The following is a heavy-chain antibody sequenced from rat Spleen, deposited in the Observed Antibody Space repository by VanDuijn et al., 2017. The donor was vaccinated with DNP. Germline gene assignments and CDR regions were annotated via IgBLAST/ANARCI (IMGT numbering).Heavy chain of an antibody. D-gene: IGHD1-12*02. Sequence: EVQLVESGGGLVQPGRSMKLSCAASGFTFSDYYMAWVRQAPTKGLECVAYISYDGDSTYYGDSVKGRFTISRDNAKSTLYLQMDSLRSEDTATYYCTTRFYDGSYYYNWFAYWGQGTLVTVSS. CDR1: GFTFSDYY. J-gene: IGHJ3*01. CDR3: TTRFYDGSYYYNWFAY. CDR2: ISYDGDST. V-gene: IGHV5-20*01.